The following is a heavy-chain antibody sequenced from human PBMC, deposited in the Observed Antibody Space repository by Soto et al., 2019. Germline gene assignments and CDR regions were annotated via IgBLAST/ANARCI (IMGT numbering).Heavy chain of an antibody. CDR3: AREKSSYGMDV. CDR1: GYTFTSYD. V-gene: IGHV1-8*01. J-gene: IGHJ6*02. CDR2: MNPNSGNT. Sequence: QVQLVQSGADVKKPGASVKVSCKASGYTFTSYDINWVRQATGQGLERMGLMNPNSGNTGYAQKFQGRVTRTRNTSISTAYMELSSMRSEETAVYYCAREKSSYGMDVWGQGPTVTVSS.